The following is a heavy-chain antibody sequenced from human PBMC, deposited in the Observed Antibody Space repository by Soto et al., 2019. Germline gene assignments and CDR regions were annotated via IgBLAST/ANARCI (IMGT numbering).Heavy chain of an antibody. CDR1: GYSFTSYC. CDR3: ARLLKPSYYYYGMDV. CDR2: IYPGDSDT. V-gene: IGHV5-51*01. J-gene: IGHJ6*02. Sequence: PGEPLKISCKGSGYSFTSYCIGWVRQMPGKGLEWMGIIYPGDSDTRYSPSFQGQVTISADKSISTAYLQWSSLKASDTAMYYCARLLKPSYYYYGMDVWGQGTTVTVSS.